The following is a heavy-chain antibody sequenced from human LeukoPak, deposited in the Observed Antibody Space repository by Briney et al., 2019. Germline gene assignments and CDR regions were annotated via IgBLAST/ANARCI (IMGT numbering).Heavy chain of an antibody. Sequence: GGSLRLSCAASGFTFSSYAMHWVRQAPGKGLEWVAVISYDGSNKYYADSVKGRFTISRDNSKNTLYLQMNSLRAEDTAVYYCARILAPFDYWGQGTLVTVSS. V-gene: IGHV3-30-3*01. CDR2: ISYDGSNK. D-gene: IGHD3-3*02. CDR1: GFTFSSYA. CDR3: ARILAPFDY. J-gene: IGHJ4*02.